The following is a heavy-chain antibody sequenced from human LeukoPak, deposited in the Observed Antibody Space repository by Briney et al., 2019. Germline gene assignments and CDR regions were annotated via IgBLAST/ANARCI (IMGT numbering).Heavy chain of an antibody. V-gene: IGHV1-69*04. D-gene: IGHD4-17*01. CDR1: GGTFSSYA. J-gene: IGHJ4*02. CDR2: IIPILGIA. Sequence: SVKVSCKASGGTFSSYAISWVRQAPGQGLEWMGRIIPILGIANYAQKFQGRVTITADKSTSTAYMELSSLRSEDTAVYYCARVKYGILYYFDYWGQGTLVTVSS. CDR3: ARVKYGILYYFDY.